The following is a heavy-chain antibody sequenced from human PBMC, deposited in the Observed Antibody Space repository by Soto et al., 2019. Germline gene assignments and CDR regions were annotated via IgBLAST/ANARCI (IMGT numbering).Heavy chain of an antibody. Sequence: QVQLVQSGAEVKKPGASVKVSCKASGYTFSDSYVHWVRQAPGQGLEWMGWSNPNSGGTYYPQKFRGRVTMTGDRSIDTAYMELTSLRSDDTAVYFCARGRGRVALGHSSSLDYWGQGTLVSVSS. V-gene: IGHV1-2*02. J-gene: IGHJ4*02. CDR1: GYTFSDSY. CDR2: SNPNSGGT. D-gene: IGHD6-6*01. CDR3: ARGRGRVALGHSSSLDY.